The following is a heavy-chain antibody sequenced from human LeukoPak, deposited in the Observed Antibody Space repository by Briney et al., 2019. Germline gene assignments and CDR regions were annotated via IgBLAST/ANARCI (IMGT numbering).Heavy chain of an antibody. V-gene: IGHV3-7*04. Sequence: GGSLRLSCAASEFSISTYWVAWVRQAPENGLERVASIKDDGSDTYYLASVKGRFTISKDNAKNSLSLQMNSLRDEDTAVYYCARLEARRGFDLWGQGTLVIVSS. J-gene: IGHJ3*01. D-gene: IGHD6-6*01. CDR1: EFSISTYW. CDR2: IKDDGSDT. CDR3: ARLEARRGFDL.